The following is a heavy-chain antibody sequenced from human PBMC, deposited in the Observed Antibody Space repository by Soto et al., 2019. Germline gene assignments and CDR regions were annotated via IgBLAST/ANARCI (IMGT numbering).Heavy chain of an antibody. V-gene: IGHV3-21*01. Sequence: EVQLLESRGDLIQPGGSLRLSCAASGFTFRTYAMSWVRQAPGKGLEWVSSISSSSSDIYYAYSVKGRFTISRDNAKNSLYLQMNSLRAEDTAVYYCARGSTVTSGGRWFDPWGQGTLVTVSS. CDR1: GFTFRTYA. CDR2: ISSSSSDI. D-gene: IGHD3-16*01. J-gene: IGHJ5*02. CDR3: ARGSTVTSGGRWFDP.